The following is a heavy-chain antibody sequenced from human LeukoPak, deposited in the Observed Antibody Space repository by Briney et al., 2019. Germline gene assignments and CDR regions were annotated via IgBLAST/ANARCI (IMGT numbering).Heavy chain of an antibody. CDR2: ISGSGGST. V-gene: IGHV3-23*01. J-gene: IGHJ4*02. D-gene: IGHD5-18*01. CDR3: AKDHRLWSPFDY. CDR1: GFTFSSYA. Sequence: GGSLRLSCAASGFTFSSYAMSWVRQAPGKGREWVSAISGSGGSTYYADSVKGWFTISRDNSKNTLYLQMNSLGAEDTAVYYCAKDHRLWSPFDYWGQGTLVTVSS.